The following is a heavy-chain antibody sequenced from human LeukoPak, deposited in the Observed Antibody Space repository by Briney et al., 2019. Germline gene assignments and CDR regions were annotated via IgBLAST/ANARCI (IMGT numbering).Heavy chain of an antibody. CDR2: IIPIFGTA. CDR3: ASFGSGSYYNYYYYMDV. J-gene: IGHJ6*03. CDR1: GGTFSSYA. D-gene: IGHD3-10*01. Sequence: SVKVSCKASGGTFSSYAISWVRQAPGQGLEWMGRIIPIFGTANYAQKFQGRVTITTDESTSTAYMELSSLRSEDTAVYYCASFGSGSYYNYYYYMDVWGKGTTVTVSS. V-gene: IGHV1-69*05.